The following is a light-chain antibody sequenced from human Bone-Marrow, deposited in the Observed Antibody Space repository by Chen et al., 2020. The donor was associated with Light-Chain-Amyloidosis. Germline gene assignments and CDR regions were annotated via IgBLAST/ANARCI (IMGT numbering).Light chain of an antibody. V-gene: IGLV3-25*03. CDR2: RDT. Sequence: ELTQPPSVSVSPGQTARITCSGDDLPTKYAYCYQQKPGQAPVLVIHRDTERHSGISERFSGSSSGTTATLTISGVQAEDEGDYHCQSADSSGTYEVIFGGGTKLTVL. CDR3: QSADSSGTYEVI. CDR1: DLPTKY. J-gene: IGLJ2*01.